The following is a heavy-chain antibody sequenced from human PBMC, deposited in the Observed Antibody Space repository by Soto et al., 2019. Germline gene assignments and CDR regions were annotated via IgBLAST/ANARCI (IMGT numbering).Heavy chain of an antibody. CDR2: IYYSGST. CDR3: ARRDRSGFSYWLDT. J-gene: IGHJ5*02. Sequence: SETLSLTCTVSGGSISSSSYYWGWIRQPPGKGLEWIGSIYYSGSTYYNPSLKSRVTISVDTSKNQFSLKLSSVTAADTAVYYCARRDRSGFSYWLDTWGQGTLVTVSS. CDR1: GGSISSSSYY. D-gene: IGHD3-22*01. V-gene: IGHV4-39*01.